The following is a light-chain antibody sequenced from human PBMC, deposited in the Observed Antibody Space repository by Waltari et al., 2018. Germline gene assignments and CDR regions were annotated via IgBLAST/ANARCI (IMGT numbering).Light chain of an antibody. CDR3: KQYEDWPPIT. CDR1: PSVTTS. Sequence: EIVMTQSPATVSVSPGERATLSCRASPSVTTSLAWFHQRPGQPPRVLIYGASTRAAGIPARCSGSGSGTEFTLTISSLQSEDFAVYYCKQYEDWPPITFGGGNKGEIK. CDR2: GAS. V-gene: IGKV3-15*01. J-gene: IGKJ4*01.